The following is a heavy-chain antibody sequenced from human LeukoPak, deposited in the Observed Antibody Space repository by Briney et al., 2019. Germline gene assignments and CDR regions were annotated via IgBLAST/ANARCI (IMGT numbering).Heavy chain of an antibody. CDR2: ISYDGSNK. V-gene: IGHV3-30*03. J-gene: IGHJ4*02. CDR1: GFTFSSYD. Sequence: GGSLRLSCAASGFTFSSYDMHWVRQAPGKGLEWVAVISYDGSNKYYADSVKGRFTISRDNSKNTLYLQMNSLRAEDTAVYYCARVSGAYDYWGQGTLVTVSS. CDR3: ARVSGAYDY.